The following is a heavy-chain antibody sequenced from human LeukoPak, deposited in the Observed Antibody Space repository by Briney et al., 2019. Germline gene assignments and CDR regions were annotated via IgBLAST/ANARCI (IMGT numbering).Heavy chain of an antibody. J-gene: IGHJ4*02. CDR1: GGSISSYY. CDR2: IYYSGST. V-gene: IGHV4-59*08. CDR3: ARSIITMVRGDITPFDY. Sequence: SETLSLTCTVSGGSISSYYWSWSRQPPGKGLEWIGYIYYSGSTNYNPSLKSRVTISVDTSKNQFSLKLSSVTAADTAVYYCARSIITMVRGDITPFDYWGQGTLVTVSS. D-gene: IGHD3-10*01.